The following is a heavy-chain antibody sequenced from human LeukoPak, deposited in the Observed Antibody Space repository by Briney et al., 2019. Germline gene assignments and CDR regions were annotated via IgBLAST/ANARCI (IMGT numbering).Heavy chain of an antibody. D-gene: IGHD2-2*01. CDR2: ISGSGVTT. CDR3: SKWKAIVLVPAARSPIDY. Sequence: GESLRLSCAASGFTFSSYWMSWVRQAPGKGLEWVSAISGSGVTTYYADSVKGRFTISRDNSKHTLYLQMNSLRAEDTAVYYCSKWKAIVLVPAARSPIDYWGQGTLVTVSS. CDR1: GFTFSSYW. V-gene: IGHV3-23*01. J-gene: IGHJ4*02.